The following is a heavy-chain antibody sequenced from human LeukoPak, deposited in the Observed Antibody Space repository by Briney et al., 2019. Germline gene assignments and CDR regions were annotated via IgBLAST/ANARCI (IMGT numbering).Heavy chain of an antibody. V-gene: IGHV7-4-1*02. CDR1: VYTFTSYA. J-gene: IGHJ6*03. D-gene: IGHD3-10*01. CDR3: ARTPWFGPYYYYMDV. Sequence: ASVKVSCKGSVYTFTSYAMNWVRQAPGQGLEWMGWFNTNTGDPTYAQGFTGRFVFSLDTSVSTAYLQISSLKAEDTAVYYCARTPWFGPYYYYMDVWGKGTTVTVSS. CDR2: FNTNTGDP.